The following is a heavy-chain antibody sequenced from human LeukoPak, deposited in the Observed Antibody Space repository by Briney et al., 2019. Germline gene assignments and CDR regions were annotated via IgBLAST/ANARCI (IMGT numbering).Heavy chain of an antibody. CDR1: GDSINNYH. Sequence: SETLSPTCAVSGDSINNYHWSWIRQPPGKGLEWIGYIYYSGSTNYNPSLKSRVTISIDTSKNQFSLKLNSVTAADTAVYYCARDLGSSGYGFDSWGPGTLVTVSP. J-gene: IGHJ5*01. V-gene: IGHV4-59*01. CDR3: ARDLGSSGYGFDS. D-gene: IGHD5-12*01. CDR2: IYYSGST.